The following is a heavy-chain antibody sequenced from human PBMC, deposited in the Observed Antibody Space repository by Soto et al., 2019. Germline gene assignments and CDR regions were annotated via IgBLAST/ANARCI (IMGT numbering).Heavy chain of an antibody. CDR2: IGAARDP. Sequence: GGCLRLSCATSGFTFSNFDMHWVRQVPGKGLEWVSAIGAARDPYYLGSVKGRFTISRANAKNSVYLQMNDLRAGDSAVYYCARAYTGRLPRRADYYYAMDVWGQGTTVTVSS. CDR3: ARAYTGRLPRRADYYYAMDV. J-gene: IGHJ6*02. D-gene: IGHD2-2*02. CDR1: GFTFSNFD. V-gene: IGHV3-13*05.